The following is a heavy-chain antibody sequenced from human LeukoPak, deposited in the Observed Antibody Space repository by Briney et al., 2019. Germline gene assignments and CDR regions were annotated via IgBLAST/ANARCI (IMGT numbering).Heavy chain of an antibody. V-gene: IGHV4-38-2*01. D-gene: IGHD4/OR15-4a*01. Sequence: PSETLPLTCAVSGYSINSGYFWAWIGQTPGKGLEWIGSIYHSGNTYSNPSLKSRVTISVDTSKNQFSLNLNSVTAADTALYYCARHGANYYYFDYWGQGTLVTVSS. CDR2: IYHSGNT. CDR1: GYSINSGYF. CDR3: ARHGANYYYFDY. J-gene: IGHJ4*02.